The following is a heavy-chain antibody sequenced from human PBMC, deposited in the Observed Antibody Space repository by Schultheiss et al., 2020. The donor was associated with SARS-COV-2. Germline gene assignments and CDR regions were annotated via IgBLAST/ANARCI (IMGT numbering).Heavy chain of an antibody. V-gene: IGHV4-39*07. CDR1: GGSISSSSYY. CDR3: ARDLGYCSSTSCYSWFDP. CDR2: IYYSGST. D-gene: IGHD2-2*02. J-gene: IGHJ5*02. Sequence: GSLRLSCTVSGGSISSSSYYWGWIRQPPGKGLEWIGSIYYSGSTYYNPSLKSRVTISVDTSKNQFSLKLSSVTAADTAVYYCARDLGYCSSTSCYSWFDPWGQGTLVTVSS.